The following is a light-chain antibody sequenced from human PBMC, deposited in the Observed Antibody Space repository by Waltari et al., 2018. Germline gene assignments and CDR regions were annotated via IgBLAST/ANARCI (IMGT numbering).Light chain of an antibody. CDR2: RNN. CDR3: AAWDDSLSGPGV. J-gene: IGLJ3*02. CDR1: SSNLGSNY. Sequence: QSVLTQPPSASGTPGQRVTISCSGSSSNLGSNYVYWYQQLPGTAPKLLIYRNNQRPSGVPDRFSGSKSDTSASLAISGLRSEDEADYYCAAWDDSLSGPGVFGGGTKLTVL. V-gene: IGLV1-47*01.